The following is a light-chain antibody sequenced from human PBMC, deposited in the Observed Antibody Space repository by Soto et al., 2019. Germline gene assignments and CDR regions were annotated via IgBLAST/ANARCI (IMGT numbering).Light chain of an antibody. Sequence: EIVLTQSPGTLSLSPGERATLSCRASQSVISNYLAWYQQKPGQPPRLLIYGASTRATGIPDRFSGSGSGTDFTLTISRLEPGDFALYFCHRYGDSPLTFGGGTKVDIK. J-gene: IGKJ4*01. CDR2: GAS. CDR3: HRYGDSPLT. V-gene: IGKV3-20*01. CDR1: QSVISNY.